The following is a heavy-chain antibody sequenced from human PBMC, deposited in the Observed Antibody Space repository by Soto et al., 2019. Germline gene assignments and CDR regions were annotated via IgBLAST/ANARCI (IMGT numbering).Heavy chain of an antibody. CDR2: ISYDGSNK. Sequence: GGSLRLSCAASGFSFSSYAMHWVRQAPGKGLEWVAVISYDGSNKNYADSEKGRFTISRDNSKNMLFLQMNSLRTEDTAVYYCARSSANWNPPDYWGQGTPVTVSS. CDR3: ARSSANWNPPDY. CDR1: GFSFSSYA. J-gene: IGHJ4*02. D-gene: IGHD1-20*01. V-gene: IGHV3-30-3*01.